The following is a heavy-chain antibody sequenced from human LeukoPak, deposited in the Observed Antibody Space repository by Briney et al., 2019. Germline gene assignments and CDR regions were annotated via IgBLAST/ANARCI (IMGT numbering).Heavy chain of an antibody. V-gene: IGHV4-59*01. CDR2: IYSSGST. D-gene: IGHD2-21*01. Sequence: SETLSLTCTVSGGSISSYYWSWIRQPPGKGLEWIGYIYSSGSTNYNPSLTSRLTISVDASKNQFSLKLTSVTAADTAVYYCAREDFGELDYWGQGTLVTVSS. CDR1: GGSISSYY. J-gene: IGHJ4*02. CDR3: AREDFGELDY.